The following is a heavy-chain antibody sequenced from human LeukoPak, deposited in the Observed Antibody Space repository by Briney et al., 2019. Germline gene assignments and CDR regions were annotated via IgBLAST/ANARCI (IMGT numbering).Heavy chain of an antibody. D-gene: IGHD5-18*01. Sequence: GGPLRLSCAASGFTFSDYYMSWIRQAPGKGLEWVSYISSSSIYTNYADSVKGRFTISRDNAKNAMYLQMNSLRAEDTAVYYCARLDSGYSYGYSPYYFDYWGQGTLVTVSS. CDR2: ISSSSIYT. J-gene: IGHJ4*02. CDR3: ARLDSGYSYGYSPYYFDY. CDR1: GFTFSDYY. V-gene: IGHV3-11*06.